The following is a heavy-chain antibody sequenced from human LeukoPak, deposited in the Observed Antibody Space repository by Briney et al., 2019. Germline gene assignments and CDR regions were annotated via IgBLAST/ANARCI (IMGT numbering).Heavy chain of an antibody. CDR3: ASSPDTIFGVDYYFDY. V-gene: IGHV4-34*01. Sequence: PSETLSLTCAVYGGSFSGYYWSWIRQPPGKGLEWTGSIYYSGSTYYNPSLKSRVTISVDTSKNQFSLKLSSVTAADTAVYYCASSPDTIFGVDYYFDYWGQGTLVTVSS. D-gene: IGHD3-3*01. J-gene: IGHJ4*02. CDR2: IYYSGST. CDR1: GGSFSGYY.